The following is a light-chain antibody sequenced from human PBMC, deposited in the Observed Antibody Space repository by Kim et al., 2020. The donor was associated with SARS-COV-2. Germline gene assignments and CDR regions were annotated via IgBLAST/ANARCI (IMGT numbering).Light chain of an antibody. J-gene: IGKJ5*01. V-gene: IGKV1-39*01. CDR1: QSISTF. CDR2: TAS. Sequence: DIQMTQSPSSLSASVGDRVTITCRASQSISTFLNWYQQKPGKAPNLLIYTASSLASGVPSRFSGSGSGTDFTLTISSLQPEDFATYYCQQTYSSPITFGQGTRLE. CDR3: QQTYSSPIT.